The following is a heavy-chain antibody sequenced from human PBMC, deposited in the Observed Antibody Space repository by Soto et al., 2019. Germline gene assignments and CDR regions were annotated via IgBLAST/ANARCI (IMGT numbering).Heavy chain of an antibody. V-gene: IGHV1-69*02. D-gene: IGHD2-15*01. CDR3: AGGGFLGGVAAGGPQAFDI. CDR2: IIPIIGIA. Sequence: QVQLVQSGAEVKKPGSSVKVSCKASGGKFSSYTLSWVRQAPGPGLEWMGRIIPIIGIANYAQKFQGRVTITADKSTSTAYMELSSLRSEDTAVYYCAGGGFLGGVAAGGPQAFDILGQGTMVTVSS. J-gene: IGHJ3*02. CDR1: GGKFSSYT.